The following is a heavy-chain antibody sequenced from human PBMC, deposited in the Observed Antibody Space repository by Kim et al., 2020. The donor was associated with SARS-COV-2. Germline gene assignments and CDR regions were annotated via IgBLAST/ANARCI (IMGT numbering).Heavy chain of an antibody. V-gene: IGHV3-48*02. Sequence: GGSLRLSCAASGFTFSSYSMNWVRQAPGKGREWVSYISSSSSTIYYSDSVKGRFTISRDNAKNSLYLQMNSLRDEDTAVYYCARDPIPVSGGEIVGTIEHYYDYYGMDVWGQGTTVTVSS. CDR3: ARDPIPVSGGEIVGTIEHYYDYYGMDV. CDR2: ISSSSSTI. CDR1: GFTFSSYS. D-gene: IGHD5-12*01. J-gene: IGHJ6*02.